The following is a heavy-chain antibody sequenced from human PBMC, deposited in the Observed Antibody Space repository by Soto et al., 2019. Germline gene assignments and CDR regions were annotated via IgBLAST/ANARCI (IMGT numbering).Heavy chain of an antibody. CDR1: GYTFTSYA. V-gene: IGHV1-3*01. J-gene: IGHJ5*02. Sequence: ASVKVSCKASGYTFTSYAMHWVRQAPGQRLEWMGWINAGNGNTKYSQKFQGRVTITRDTSASTAYMELSSLRSEDTAVYYCARDELITIFGVVSNWFAPWGQGTLVTVSS. CDR2: INAGNGNT. D-gene: IGHD3-3*01. CDR3: ARDELITIFGVVSNWFAP.